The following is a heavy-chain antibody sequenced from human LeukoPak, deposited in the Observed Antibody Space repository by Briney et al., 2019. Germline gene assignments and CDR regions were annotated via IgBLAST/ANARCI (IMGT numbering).Heavy chain of an antibody. CDR1: GGTFSSYA. J-gene: IGHJ1*01. CDR2: IVPIFGTA. D-gene: IGHD3-22*01. CDR3: ARASLGYYDSSGYPAEYFQH. Sequence: GASVKVSCKASGGTFSSYAISWVRQAPGQGLEWMGRIVPIFGTANYAQKFQDRVTITTDKSTSTAYMELSSLRSEDSAVYYCARASLGYYDSSGYPAEYFQHWARAPWSPSPQ. V-gene: IGHV1-69*05.